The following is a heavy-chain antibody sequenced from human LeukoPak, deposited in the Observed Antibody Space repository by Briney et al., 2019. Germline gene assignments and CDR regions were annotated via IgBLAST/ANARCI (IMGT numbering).Heavy chain of an antibody. D-gene: IGHD2-15*01. Sequence: SETLSLTCTVSGGSISSYYWSWIRQPPGKGLEWIGYIYYSGSTNYNPSLKCRVTISVDTSKNQFSLKLSSVTAADTAVYYCARRALPRDYYYGMDVWGQGTTVTVSS. CDR2: IYYSGST. V-gene: IGHV4-59*08. CDR1: GGSISSYY. CDR3: ARRALPRDYYYGMDV. J-gene: IGHJ6*02.